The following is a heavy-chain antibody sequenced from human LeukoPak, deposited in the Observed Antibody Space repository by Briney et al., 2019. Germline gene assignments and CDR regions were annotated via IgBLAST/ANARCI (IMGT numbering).Heavy chain of an antibody. CDR2: IKQDGSEK. CDR1: GFTFSSYW. V-gene: IGHV3-7*01. J-gene: IGHJ6*03. CDR3: ARDPNYSYYDSIDYSNYYYYYMDV. D-gene: IGHD3-22*01. Sequence: PGGSLRLSCAASGFTFSSYWMSWVRQASGKGLEWVANIKQDGSEKYYVDSVKGRFTISRDNAKNSLYLQMNSLRAEDTAVYYCARDPNYSYYDSIDYSNYYYYYMDVWGKGTTVTVSS.